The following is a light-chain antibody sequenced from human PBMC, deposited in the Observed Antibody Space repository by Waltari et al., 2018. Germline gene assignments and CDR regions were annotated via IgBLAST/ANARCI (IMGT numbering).Light chain of an antibody. CDR2: DVS. Sequence: QSALTQPAPVSGSPGQSISIPCTGTSSYVGCYVYFPWYQQHPGKAPKLMIFDVSERPSGVSDRFSGSKSGNTASLTISGLQAEDEAYYYCSSYSTSSTLVVFGGGTKVTVL. V-gene: IGLV2-14*03. CDR1: SSYVGCYVY. CDR3: SSYSTSSTLVV. J-gene: IGLJ2*01.